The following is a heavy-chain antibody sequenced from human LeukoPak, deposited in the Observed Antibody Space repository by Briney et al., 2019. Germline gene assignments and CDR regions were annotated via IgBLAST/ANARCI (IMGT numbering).Heavy chain of an antibody. CDR3: AKDSGGYSSSSFGS. CDR1: GFTFSSYS. V-gene: IGHV3-23*01. J-gene: IGHJ4*02. Sequence: GSLRLSCAASGFTFSSYSMNWVRQAPGKGLEWVAAISGSGGTAYYADSVKGQFTISRDNSKNTLYLQMNSLRAEDSALYYCAKDSGGYSSSSFGSWGQGTLVTVSS. D-gene: IGHD6-13*01. CDR2: ISGSGGTA.